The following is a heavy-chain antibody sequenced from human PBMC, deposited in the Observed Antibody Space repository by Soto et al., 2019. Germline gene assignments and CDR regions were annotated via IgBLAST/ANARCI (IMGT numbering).Heavy chain of an antibody. CDR2: IDPKNGDT. CDR3: AREWDPTMDPRADY. V-gene: IGHV1-2*02. CDR1: GYTFTGYS. J-gene: IGHJ4*02. D-gene: IGHD5-18*01. Sequence: QVQLVQSGAEVKKPGASVKVSCKASGYTFTGYSIHWVRQAPGQGLEWMGWIDPKNGDTNTAQKFQGRVTMTRDTSITTAYMELTSLRSDDTAIYYCAREWDPTMDPRADYWGQGSLVTVSS.